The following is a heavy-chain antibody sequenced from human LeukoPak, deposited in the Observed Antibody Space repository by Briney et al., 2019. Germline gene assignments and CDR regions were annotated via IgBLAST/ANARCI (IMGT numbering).Heavy chain of an antibody. CDR3: AKVSAMRWFDP. J-gene: IGHJ5*02. Sequence: GGSLRLSCAASEFSVGSNYMTWVRQAPGKGLEWVSLIYSGGSTYYADSVKGRFTISRDNSKNTLYLQMNSLRAEDTAVYYCAKVSAMRWFDPWGQGTLVTVSS. CDR2: IYSGGST. CDR1: EFSVGSNY. V-gene: IGHV3-66*01.